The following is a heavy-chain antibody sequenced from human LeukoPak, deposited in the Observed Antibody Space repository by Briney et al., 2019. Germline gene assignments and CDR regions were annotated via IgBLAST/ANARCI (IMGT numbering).Heavy chain of an antibody. Sequence: SETLSLTYTVSGASISSDAYCWSWIRQHPGKGLEWIGRIYTSGSTNYNPSLKSRVTISVDTSKNQFSLKLSSVTAADTAVYYCARDRVGAPHFDYWGQGTLVTVSS. V-gene: IGHV4-61*02. CDR2: IYTSGST. CDR3: ARDRVGAPHFDY. CDR1: GASISSDAYC. D-gene: IGHD1-26*01. J-gene: IGHJ4*02.